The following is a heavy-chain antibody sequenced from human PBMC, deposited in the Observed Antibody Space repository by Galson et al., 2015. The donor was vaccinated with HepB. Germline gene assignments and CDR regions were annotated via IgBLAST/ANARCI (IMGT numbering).Heavy chain of an antibody. CDR3: AKQGGYYMGYYYYGMDV. CDR1: GFTFRNYG. J-gene: IGHJ6*02. Sequence: SLRLSCAASGFTFRNYGMRGVRQSPGKGLEWVAVISYDGSNKYYADSVKGRFTISRDNSKNTPYLQMNSLRAEDTAVYYCAKQGGYYMGYYYYGMDVWGQGTTVTVSS. D-gene: IGHD3-3*01. V-gene: IGHV3-30*18. CDR2: ISYDGSNK.